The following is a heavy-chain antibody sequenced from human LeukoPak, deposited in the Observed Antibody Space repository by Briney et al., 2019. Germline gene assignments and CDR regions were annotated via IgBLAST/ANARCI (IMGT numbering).Heavy chain of an antibody. J-gene: IGHJ3*02. CDR1: GYTFTGYY. CDR3: ARGLWNIVVVPAATGDAFDI. Sequence: ASVKVSCKASGYTFTGYYMHWVRQAPGHGLEWMGWINPDSGGTNYAQKFQGRVTMTRDTSISTAYIELSRLRSDDTAVYYCARGLWNIVVVPAATGDAFDIWGQGTMVTVSS. D-gene: IGHD2-2*01. V-gene: IGHV1-2*02. CDR2: INPDSGGT.